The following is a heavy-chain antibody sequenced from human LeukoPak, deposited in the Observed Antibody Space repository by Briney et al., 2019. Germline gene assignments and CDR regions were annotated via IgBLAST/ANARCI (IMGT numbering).Heavy chain of an antibody. CDR2: ISAYNGNT. V-gene: IGHV1-18*01. CDR3: ARVPGGIWFGESSDAFDI. Sequence: ASVKVSCKASGYTFTSYGISWVRQAPGQGLEWMGWISAYNGNTNYAQKLQGRVTMTTDTSTSTAYMEPRSLRSDDTAVYYCARVPGGIWFGESSDAFDIWGQGTMVTVSS. CDR1: GYTFTSYG. J-gene: IGHJ3*02. D-gene: IGHD3-10*01.